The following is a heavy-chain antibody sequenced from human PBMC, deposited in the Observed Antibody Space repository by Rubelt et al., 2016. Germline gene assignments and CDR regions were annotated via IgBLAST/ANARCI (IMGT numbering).Heavy chain of an antibody. D-gene: IGHD5-24*01. Sequence: QLQLQESGPGLVKPSETLSLTCTLSGGSISGSNYRWGWIRQPPAKGLEWIGYVYYSGSTNYNPSLKSRVTISVDTSKNQFSVGLSSVTAAEPAVCYCARDGGKKYSDYWGQGTLVTVSS. CDR3: ARDGGKKYSDY. J-gene: IGHJ4*02. V-gene: IGHV4-61*05. CDR2: VYYSGST. CDR1: GGSISGSNYR.